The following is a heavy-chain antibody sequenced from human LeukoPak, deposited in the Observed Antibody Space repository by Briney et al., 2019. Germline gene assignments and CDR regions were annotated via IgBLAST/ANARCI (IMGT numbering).Heavy chain of an antibody. J-gene: IGHJ4*02. CDR2: IYYSGST. V-gene: IGHV4-59*08. Sequence: PSETLSLTCTVSGGSISSYYWSWIRHPPGKGLECIGYIYYSGSTNYNPSLKSRVTISVDTSKNQFSLKLSSVTAADTAVYYCASNYYGSGSLDYWGQGNLVTVSS. CDR3: ASNYYGSGSLDY. CDR1: GGSISSYY. D-gene: IGHD3-10*01.